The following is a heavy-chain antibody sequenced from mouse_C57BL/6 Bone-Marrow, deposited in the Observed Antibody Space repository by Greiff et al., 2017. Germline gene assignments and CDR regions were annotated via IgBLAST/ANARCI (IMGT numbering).Heavy chain of an antibody. CDR3: ARKGNDYEGYAMDY. CDR1: GFSLTSYA. J-gene: IGHJ4*01. Sequence: VQVVESGPGLVAPSQSLSFTCTVSGFSLTSYAISWVRQPPGKGLEWLGVIWTGGGTNYNSALKSRLSISKDNSKSQVFLKMNSLQTDDTARYYCARKGNDYEGYAMDYWGQGTSVTVSS. CDR2: IWTGGGT. V-gene: IGHV2-9-1*01. D-gene: IGHD2-4*01.